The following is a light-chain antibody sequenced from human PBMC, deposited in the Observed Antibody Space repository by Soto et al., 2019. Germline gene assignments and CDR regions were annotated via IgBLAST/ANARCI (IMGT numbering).Light chain of an antibody. V-gene: IGKV3-20*01. CDR1: QSVSKSF. J-gene: IGKJ1*01. Sequence: EIVLTQSPGTLSMSPGERVVLSCRASQSVSKSFLAWYQQKPGQAPRLLIYGALSRATGIPDRFSGSGYGTDFTLTISRLEPEDFAVYYCQQYNSYSEAFGQGTKVDI. CDR3: QQYNSYSEA. CDR2: GAL.